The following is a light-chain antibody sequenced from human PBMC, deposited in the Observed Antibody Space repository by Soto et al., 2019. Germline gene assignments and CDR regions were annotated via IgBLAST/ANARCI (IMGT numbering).Light chain of an antibody. V-gene: IGKV3-20*01. CDR1: QSVSGNY. J-gene: IGKJ2*01. CDR2: GSS. Sequence: EIMLTQSPGTLSLSPGERATLSCRASQSVSGNYLAWYQQKPRQSPRLIIYGSSDRATSIPDRFSGSGSGTDFTLTISRVEPEDFAVYYCQQYGSSPPYTFGQGTKLEIK. CDR3: QQYGSSPPYT.